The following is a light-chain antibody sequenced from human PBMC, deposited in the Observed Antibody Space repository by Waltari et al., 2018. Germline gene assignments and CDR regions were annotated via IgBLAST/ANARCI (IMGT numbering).Light chain of an antibody. CDR3: ETGGHGTWV. Sequence: QLVLTQSPSASASLGASVKLTCTLSSWHSSPIIACLPQQPGKGPRYLMQVNSDGSHRKGDEIPDRFSGSSAGAERYLTISSLQSEDEAEYYCETGGHGTWVFGGGTKLTVL. CDR2: VNSDGSH. J-gene: IGLJ3*02. V-gene: IGLV4-69*01. CDR1: SWHSSPI.